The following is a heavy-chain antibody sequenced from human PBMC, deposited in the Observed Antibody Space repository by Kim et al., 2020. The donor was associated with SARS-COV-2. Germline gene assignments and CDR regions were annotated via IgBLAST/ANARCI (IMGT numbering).Heavy chain of an antibody. CDR3: ARIEYASSGSYGGGAFDI. D-gene: IGHD3-22*01. V-gene: IGHV3-7*01. Sequence: GGSLRLSCAASGFSFSRYWMSWVRQAPGKGLEWVANINEDGSEKFYVDSVKGRSTISRDNAKNSLYLQINSLRAEDTAVYYCARIEYASSGSYGGGAFDIWGQGTMVTVSS. CDR2: INEDGSEK. J-gene: IGHJ3*02. CDR1: GFSFSRYW.